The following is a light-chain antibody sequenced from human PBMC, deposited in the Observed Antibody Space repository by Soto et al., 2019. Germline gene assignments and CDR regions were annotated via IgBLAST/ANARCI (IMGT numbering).Light chain of an antibody. J-gene: IGKJ1*01. CDR2: AAS. V-gene: IGKV3-15*01. Sequence: EVVMTQSPATLSVSPGEGATLSCRASQSISNKLAWYQQKPGQAPRLLIYAASSRDTGVPARFSGSGSGTDFTLTISRLQSEDFGFYYCQHHNDWLWTFGQGTKVEIK. CDR1: QSISNK. CDR3: QHHNDWLWT.